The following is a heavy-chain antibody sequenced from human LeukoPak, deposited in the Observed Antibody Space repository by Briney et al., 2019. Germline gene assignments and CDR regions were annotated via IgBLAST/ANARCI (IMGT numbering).Heavy chain of an antibody. Sequence: GESLKISCKGSGYSFTSYWIGWVRQMPGKGLEWMGIIYPGDSDTRYSPSFQGQVTISADKSISTAYLQWSSLKASDTAMYYCARAYSSSISTRYYYYHYMDVWGKGTTVTVSS. D-gene: IGHD6-6*01. CDR3: ARAYSSSISTRYYYYHYMDV. CDR2: IYPGDSDT. J-gene: IGHJ6*03. CDR1: GYSFTSYW. V-gene: IGHV5-51*01.